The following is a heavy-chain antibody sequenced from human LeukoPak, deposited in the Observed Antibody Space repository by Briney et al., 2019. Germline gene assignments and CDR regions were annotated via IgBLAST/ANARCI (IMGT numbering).Heavy chain of an antibody. J-gene: IGHJ5*02. CDR2: IYYSGST. D-gene: IGHD2-2*02. V-gene: IGHV4-39*07. CDR3: ARDERGNCSSTSCYTHNWFDP. CDR1: GGSISSSSYY. Sequence: SETLSLTCTVSGGSISSSSYYWGWIRQPPGKGLEWIGSIYYSGSTYYNPSLKSRVTISVDTSKNQFSLKLSSVTAADTAVYYCARDERGNCSSTSCYTHNWFDPWGQGTLVTVSS.